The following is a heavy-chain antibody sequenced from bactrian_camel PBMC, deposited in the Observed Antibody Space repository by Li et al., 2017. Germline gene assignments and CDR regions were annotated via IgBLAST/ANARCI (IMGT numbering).Heavy chain of an antibody. CDR2: ITTENTT. Sequence: QVQLVESGGGSVQVGGSLNVSRVASGISTISNCGMHWYRQVSGKGREFVSQITTENTTRYGDSVKGRYTISRDNNKNTVDLQMNALNSEDTARYYCAEGSFGHVGFSYWGHGTQVTVS. CDR1: GISTISNCG. CDR3: AEGSFGHVGFSY. V-gene: IGHV3S53*01. J-gene: IGHJ6*01. D-gene: IGHD1*01.